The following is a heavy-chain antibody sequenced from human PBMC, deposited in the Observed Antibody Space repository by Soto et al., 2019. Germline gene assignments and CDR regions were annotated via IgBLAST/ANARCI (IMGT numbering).Heavy chain of an antibody. J-gene: IGHJ5*02. CDR1: GFTFSGYE. CDR2: ISSSGSNI. V-gene: IGHV3-48*03. CDR3: ARVVGEYCSGGSCSGWFDP. D-gene: IGHD2-15*01. Sequence: VGSLRLSCAASGFTFSGYEMNWVRQARGKGLEWVSYISSSGSNIYYADSVKGRFTISRDNAKNSLFLQMNSLRAEDTAVYYCARVVGEYCSGGSCSGWFDPWGQGTLVTVSS.